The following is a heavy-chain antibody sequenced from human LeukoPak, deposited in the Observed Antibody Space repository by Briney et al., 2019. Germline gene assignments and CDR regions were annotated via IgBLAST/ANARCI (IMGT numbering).Heavy chain of an antibody. J-gene: IGHJ4*02. V-gene: IGHV4-34*01. D-gene: IGHD3-16*01. CDR1: GFTFSSYS. CDR2: INHSGST. Sequence: PGGSLRLSCAASGFTFSSYSMNWVRQPPGKGLEWIGEINHSGSTNYNPSLKSRVTISVDTSKNQFSLKLSSVTAADTAVYYCARDARGSFPFDYWGQGTLVTVSS. CDR3: ARDARGSFPFDY.